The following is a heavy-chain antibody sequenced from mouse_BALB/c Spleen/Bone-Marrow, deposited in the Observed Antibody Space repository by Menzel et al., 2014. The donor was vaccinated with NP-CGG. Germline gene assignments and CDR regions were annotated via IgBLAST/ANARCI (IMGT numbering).Heavy chain of an antibody. V-gene: IGHV14-3*02. CDR1: GFNIKDTY. D-gene: IGHD2-4*01. J-gene: IGHJ2*01. Sequence: VQLQQSGAELVKPGASVKLSCTASGFNIKDTYMHWVKQRPEQGLKWIGWIDPANGNTKYDPNFQGKATITADTSSNTAYLQLSSLTSEDTAVYYCARDYDYFFDYWGQGTTLTVSS. CDR2: IDPANGNT. CDR3: ARDYDYFFDY.